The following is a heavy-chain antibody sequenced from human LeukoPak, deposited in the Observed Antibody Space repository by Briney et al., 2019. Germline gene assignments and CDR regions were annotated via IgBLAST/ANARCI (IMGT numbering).Heavy chain of an antibody. J-gene: IGHJ4*02. CDR2: ISGSGGST. D-gene: IGHD3-22*01. CDR3: AKSAYFYYDSSGYYHTDY. CDR1: GFTFSSYA. V-gene: IGHV3-23*01. Sequence: GGSLRLSCVASGFTFSSYAMNWVRQAPGKGLEWVSSISGSGGSTYYADSVKGRFTISRDNSKNTLYLQMNSLTAEDTAVYYCAKSAYFYYDSSGYYHTDYWGQGTLVTVPS.